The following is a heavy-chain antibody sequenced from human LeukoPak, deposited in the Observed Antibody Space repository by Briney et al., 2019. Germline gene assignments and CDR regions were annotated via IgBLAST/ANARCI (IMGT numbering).Heavy chain of an antibody. CDR2: IKQDGSEK. V-gene: IGHV3-7*01. J-gene: IGHJ4*02. D-gene: IGHD3-22*01. Sequence: GGSLRLSCAASGFTFSTYWMSWVRQAPGKGLEWVANIKQDGSEKHYVDSVKGRFTISRDNAKNSLYLQMNSLRAEDTAVYYCSRDYYDSSGYYSPLFDYWGQGTLVTVSS. CDR1: GFTFSTYW. CDR3: SRDYYDSSGYYSPLFDY.